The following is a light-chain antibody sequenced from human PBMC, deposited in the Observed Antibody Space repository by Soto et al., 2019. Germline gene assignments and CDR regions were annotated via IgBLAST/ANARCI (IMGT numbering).Light chain of an antibody. CDR2: GAS. V-gene: IGKV3-15*01. Sequence: EIVMTQFPATLSVSPGERGTLSCRASQSVSSNLAWYQQKPGQAPRLLIYGASTRATGIPARFSGSGSGTEFTLTISSLQSEDFAVYYCQQYNNRRTFGQGTKVDIK. CDR3: QQYNNRRT. CDR1: QSVSSN. J-gene: IGKJ1*01.